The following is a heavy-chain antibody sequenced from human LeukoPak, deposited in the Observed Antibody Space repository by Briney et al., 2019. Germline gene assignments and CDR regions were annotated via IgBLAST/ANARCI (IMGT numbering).Heavy chain of an antibody. CDR2: IYTSGST. D-gene: IGHD3-22*01. CDR1: GGSISSYY. V-gene: IGHV4-4*07. J-gene: IGHJ4*02. CDR3: ANVEYYYDSSGYLSLNFDY. Sequence: KPSETLSLTCTVSGGSISSYYWSWIRQPAGKGLEWIGRIYTSGSTNYNPSLKSRVTISVDTSKNQFSLKLSSVTAADTAVYYCANVEYYYDSSGYLSLNFDYWGQGTLVTVSS.